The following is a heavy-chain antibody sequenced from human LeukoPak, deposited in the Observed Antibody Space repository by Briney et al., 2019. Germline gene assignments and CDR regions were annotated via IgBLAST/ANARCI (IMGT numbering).Heavy chain of an antibody. CDR3: ARGRGGSYYISPAFDY. V-gene: IGHV4-34*01. J-gene: IGHJ4*02. CDR1: GGSFSGYY. Sequence: PSETLSLTCAVYGGSFSGYYWSWIRQPPGKGLEWIGEINHSGSTNYNPSLKSRVTISVDTSKNQFSLKQSSVTAADTAVYYCARGRGGSYYISPAFDYWGQGTLVTVSS. D-gene: IGHD1-26*01. CDR2: INHSGST.